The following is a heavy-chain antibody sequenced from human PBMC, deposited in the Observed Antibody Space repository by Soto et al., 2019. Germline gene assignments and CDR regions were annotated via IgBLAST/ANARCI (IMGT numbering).Heavy chain of an antibody. CDR2: INPSGGST. CDR3: ARQKGMSGSGNGAVDY. V-gene: IGHV1-46*01. CDR1: GYTFTSHY. Sequence: GASVKVSCKASGYTFTSHYMHWVRQAPGQGLEWMGIINPSGGSTSYAQKFQGRVTMTRDTSTSTVYMELSSLRSEDTAVYYCARQKGMSGSGNGAVDYWGQGTLVTVSS. J-gene: IGHJ4*02. D-gene: IGHD3-10*01.